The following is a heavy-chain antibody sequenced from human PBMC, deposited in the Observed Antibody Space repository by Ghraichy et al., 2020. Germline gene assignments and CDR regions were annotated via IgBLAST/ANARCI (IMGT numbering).Heavy chain of an antibody. V-gene: IGHV3-30*02. J-gene: IGHJ2*01. D-gene: IGHD2-21*01. CDR3: AGENPGGKGGEPDL. CDR1: GFTFSSYG. CDR2: IRYDGSNK. Sequence: GGSLRLSCAASGFTFSSYGMHWVRQAPGKGLEWVAFIRYDGSNKYYADSVKGRFTISRDNSKNTLYLQMNSLRAEDTAVYYCAGENPGGKGGEPDLWGRGTLVTVSS.